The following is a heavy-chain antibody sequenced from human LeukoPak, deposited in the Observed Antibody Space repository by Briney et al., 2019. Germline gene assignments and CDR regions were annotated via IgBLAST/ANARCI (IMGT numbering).Heavy chain of an antibody. CDR1: GGSVSSGSYY. CDR3: ARRYYYDTSGYWYYFDY. V-gene: IGHV4-39*01. J-gene: IGHJ4*02. CDR2: IYYSGST. Sequence: SETLSLTCTVSGGSVSSGSYYWSWIRQPPGKGLEWIGSIYYSGSTYYNPSLKSRVTISVDTSKNQFSLRLSSVTAADTAVYYCARRYYYDTSGYWYYFDYWGQGTLVTVSS. D-gene: IGHD3-22*01.